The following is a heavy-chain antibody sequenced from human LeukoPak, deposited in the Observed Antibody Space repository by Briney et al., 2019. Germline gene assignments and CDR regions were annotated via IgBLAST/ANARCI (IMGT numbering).Heavy chain of an antibody. J-gene: IGHJ4*02. CDR3: TAGRVGYSYGERFDY. CDR2: INPNSGGT. CDR1: GYTFTGYY. Sequence: ASVKVSCKASGYTFTGYYMHWVRQAPGQGLEWMGWINPNSGGTNYAQKFQGRVTMTRNTSISTAYMELSRLRSDDTAVYYCTAGRVGYSYGERFDYWGQGTLVTVSS. V-gene: IGHV1-2*02. D-gene: IGHD5-18*01.